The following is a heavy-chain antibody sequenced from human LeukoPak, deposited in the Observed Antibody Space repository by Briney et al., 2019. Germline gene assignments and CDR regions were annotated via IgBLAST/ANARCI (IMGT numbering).Heavy chain of an antibody. V-gene: IGHV1-46*01. CDR1: GYTFTSYY. J-gene: IGHJ4*02. D-gene: IGHD5-12*01. CDR3: ARVFGYSGYDFYFDY. Sequence: GASVKVSCKASGYTFTSYYMHWVRQAPGQGLEWMGIINPSGGSTSYAQKFQGRVTITRDTSTSTVYMELSSLRSEDTAVYYCARVFGYSGYDFYFDYWGQGTLVTVSS. CDR2: INPSGGST.